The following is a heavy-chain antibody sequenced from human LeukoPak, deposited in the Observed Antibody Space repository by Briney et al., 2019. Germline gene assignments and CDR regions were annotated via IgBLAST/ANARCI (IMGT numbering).Heavy chain of an antibody. CDR3: ARHEDPEYYYYGMDV. V-gene: IGHV4-39*01. CDR2: IYYSGST. CDR1: GGSIGSSSYY. J-gene: IGHJ6*02. Sequence: SETLSLTCTVSGGSIGSSSYYWGWIRQPPGKGLEWIGSIYYSGSTYYNPSLKSRVTISVDTSKNQFSLKLSSVTAADTAVYYCARHEDPEYYYYGMDVWGQGTTVTVSS.